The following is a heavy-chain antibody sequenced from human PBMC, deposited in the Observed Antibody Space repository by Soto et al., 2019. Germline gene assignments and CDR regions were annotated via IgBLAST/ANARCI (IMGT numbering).Heavy chain of an antibody. CDR3: ARDSLFVVVPAAIHYYYGMDV. V-gene: IGHV1-18*01. D-gene: IGHD2-2*02. Sequence: GASVKVSCKASGYTFTSYGISWVRQAPGQGLEWMGWISAYNGNTNYAQKLQGRVTMITDTSTSTAYMELRSLRSDDTAVYYCARDSLFVVVPAAIHYYYGMDVWGQGTTVTVSS. CDR2: ISAYNGNT. J-gene: IGHJ6*02. CDR1: GYTFTSYG.